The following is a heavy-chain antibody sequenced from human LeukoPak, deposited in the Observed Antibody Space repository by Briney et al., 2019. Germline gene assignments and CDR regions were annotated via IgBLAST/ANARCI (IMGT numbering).Heavy chain of an antibody. V-gene: IGHV5-51*01. CDR3: VRQRGASGTINHFDP. CDR1: GYSFTTYW. D-gene: IGHD3-10*01. Sequence: GESLKISCKTSGYSFTTYWTGWLRQMPGTGLEWVGAIYPDDSDTRYSPSFQGQVVISADRSIRTAYLQWNTLKTSDTAMYYCVRQRGASGTINHFDPWGQGTLVTVSS. CDR2: IYPDDSDT. J-gene: IGHJ5*02.